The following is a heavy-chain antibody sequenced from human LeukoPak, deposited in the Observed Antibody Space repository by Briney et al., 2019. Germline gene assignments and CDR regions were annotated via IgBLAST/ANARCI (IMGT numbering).Heavy chain of an antibody. CDR1: GFTFSSYS. Sequence: GGSLRLSCAASGFTFSSYSFNWVRQAPGKGLEWVSSINTVSSYIYYADSVRGRFTISRDNAENSLWLQMNSLRAEDSAVYYCARLRRNSDRSGFYNYYDNWGQGTLVTVS. D-gene: IGHD3-22*01. V-gene: IGHV3-21*01. CDR3: ARLRRNSDRSGFYNYYDN. CDR2: INTVSSYI. J-gene: IGHJ4*02.